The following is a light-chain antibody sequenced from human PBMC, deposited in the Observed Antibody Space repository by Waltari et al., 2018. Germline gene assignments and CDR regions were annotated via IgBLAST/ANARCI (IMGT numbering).Light chain of an antibody. Sequence: DIQMTQSLPSLSAAVGNRVTITGQASQDMSNSLNWYQQKPGTAPKILIYDASNLETGVPSRFSGSGSGTNFIFTISSLQPEDFATYYCQHYSSIPPGLTFGGGTRVEMK. J-gene: IGKJ4*01. CDR2: DAS. CDR3: QHYSSIPPGLT. V-gene: IGKV1-33*01. CDR1: QDMSNS.